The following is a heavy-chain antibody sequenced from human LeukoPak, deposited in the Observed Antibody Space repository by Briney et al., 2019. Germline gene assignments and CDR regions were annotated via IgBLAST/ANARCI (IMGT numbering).Heavy chain of an antibody. CDR3: VRGYNSFDY. CDR2: NRIKVDGYIT. J-gene: IGHJ4*02. CDR1: GFTFSDHY. V-gene: IGHV3-72*01. D-gene: IGHD3-22*01. Sequence: PGGSLRLSCAASGFTFSDHYMDWVRQAPGKGLEWVGRNRIKVDGYITQYAASVKGRFTISRDDSKASLYLQMNCLSTDDTAVYYGVRGYNSFDYWGQGTLVTVSS.